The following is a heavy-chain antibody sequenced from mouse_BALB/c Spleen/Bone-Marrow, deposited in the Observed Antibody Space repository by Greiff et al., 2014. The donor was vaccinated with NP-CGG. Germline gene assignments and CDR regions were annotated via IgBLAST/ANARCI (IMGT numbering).Heavy chain of an antibody. CDR3: TLWCYAMDY. CDR1: GYTFTSYY. J-gene: IGHJ4*01. Sequence: HVQLQQSGAELVKPGASVKLSCKASGYTFTSYYMYWVKQRPGQGLEWIGEINPSNGGTNFNEKFKSKATLTVDKSSSTAYMQLSSLTSEDSAVYYCTLWCYAMDYWGQGTSVTVSS. CDR2: INPSNGGT. V-gene: IGHV1S81*02. D-gene: IGHD1-1*02.